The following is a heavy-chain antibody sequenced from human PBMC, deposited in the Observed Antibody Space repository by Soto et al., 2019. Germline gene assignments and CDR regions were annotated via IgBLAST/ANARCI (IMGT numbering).Heavy chain of an antibody. D-gene: IGHD3-10*01. J-gene: IGHJ5*02. Sequence: VASVKVSCKASGYTFTNYGISWVRQAPGQGLEWMGWINTYNGNTNHAQKLQGRVTMTTDTSTSTAYMELRSLRSDDTAVYYCARGVRSGTYYNQYNWFDPWGQGTLVTVSS. CDR2: INTYNGNT. CDR1: GYTFTNYG. CDR3: ARGVRSGTYYNQYNWFDP. V-gene: IGHV1-18*01.